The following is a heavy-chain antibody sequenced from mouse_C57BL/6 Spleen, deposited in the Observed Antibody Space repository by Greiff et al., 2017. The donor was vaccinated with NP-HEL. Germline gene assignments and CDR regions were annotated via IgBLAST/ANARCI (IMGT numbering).Heavy chain of an antibody. V-gene: IGHV1-82*01. CDR1: GYAFSSSW. CDR3: AREGWAYWYFDV. D-gene: IGHD2-3*01. Sequence: VQLQQSGPELVKPGASVKISCKASGYAFSSSWMNWVKQRPGKGLEWIGRIYPGDGDTNYNGKFKGKATLTADKSSSTAYMQLSSLTSEDSAVYFCAREGWAYWYFDVWGTGTTVTVSS. J-gene: IGHJ1*03. CDR2: IYPGDGDT.